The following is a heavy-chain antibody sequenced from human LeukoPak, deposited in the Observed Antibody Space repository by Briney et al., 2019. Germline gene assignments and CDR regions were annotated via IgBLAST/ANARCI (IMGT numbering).Heavy chain of an antibody. V-gene: IGHV3-66*01. D-gene: IGHD1-26*01. CDR1: GFTVSSNY. Sequence: GGSLRLSCAASGFTVSSNYMSWVRQAPGKGLEWVSVIYSGGSTYYSDSVKGRFTISRDNSKNSLYLQMNSLRAEDTAVYYCARDAVLIVAAYPELDYWGQGTLVTVSS. CDR3: ARDAVLIVAAYPELDY. CDR2: IYSGGST. J-gene: IGHJ4*02.